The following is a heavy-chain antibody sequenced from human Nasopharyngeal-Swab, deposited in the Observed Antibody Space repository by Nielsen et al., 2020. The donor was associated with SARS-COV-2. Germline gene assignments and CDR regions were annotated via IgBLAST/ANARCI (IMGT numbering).Heavy chain of an antibody. D-gene: IGHD5-12*01. V-gene: IGHV3-30-3*01. CDR3: ARDKGYVDIVATILRPIYYYYGMDV. CDR2: ISYDGSNK. Sequence: WIRQPPGKGLEWVAVISYDGSNKYYADSVKGRFTISRDSSKNTLYLQMNSLRAEDTAVYYCARDKGYVDIVATILRPIYYYYGMDVWGQGTTVTVSS. J-gene: IGHJ6*02.